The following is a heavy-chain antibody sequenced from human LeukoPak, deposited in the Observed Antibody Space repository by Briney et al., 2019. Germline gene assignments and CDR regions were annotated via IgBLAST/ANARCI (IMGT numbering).Heavy chain of an antibody. CDR1: GGSFSGYY. CDR2: INHSGST. CDR3: VRVKKGWYIAHFGY. J-gene: IGHJ4*02. Sequence: SETLSLTCAVYGGSFSGYYWSWIRQPPGKGLEWIGEINHSGSTNYNPSLKSRVTISVDTSKNQFSLKLSSVTAADTAVYYCVRVKKGWYIAHFGYWGQGTLVTVSS. D-gene: IGHD6-19*01. V-gene: IGHV4-34*01.